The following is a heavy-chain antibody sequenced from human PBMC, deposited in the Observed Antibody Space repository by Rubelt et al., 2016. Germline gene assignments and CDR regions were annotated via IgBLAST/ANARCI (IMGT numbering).Heavy chain of an antibody. CDR3: ARDTYGDYFDY. J-gene: IGHJ4*02. CDR1: GFTFSSYA. V-gene: IGHV3-23*01. Sequence: GWGVVQPGRSLRLSCAASGFTFSSYAMSWVRQAPGKGLEWVSAISGSGGSTYYADSVKGRFTISRDNSKNTLYLQMNSLRAEDTAVYYCARDTYGDYFDYWGQGTLVTVSS. D-gene: IGHD4-17*01. CDR2: ISGSGGST.